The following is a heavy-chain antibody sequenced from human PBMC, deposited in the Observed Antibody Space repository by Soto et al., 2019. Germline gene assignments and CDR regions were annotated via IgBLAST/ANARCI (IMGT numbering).Heavy chain of an antibody. CDR1: RFTFDDYA. J-gene: IGHJ4*02. D-gene: IGHD3-16*01. V-gene: IGHV3-9*01. Sequence: EVQLVESGGGLVQPGRSLRLSCAASRFTFDDYAMHWVRQAPGKGLEWVSGISWDSGSITYADSVKGRFTISRDNAKNSLYLQMNSLRPQDTALYYCAKDVRSVLAPWGNFEYWGQGSPGTVSS. CDR3: AKDVRSVLAPWGNFEY. CDR2: ISWDSGSI.